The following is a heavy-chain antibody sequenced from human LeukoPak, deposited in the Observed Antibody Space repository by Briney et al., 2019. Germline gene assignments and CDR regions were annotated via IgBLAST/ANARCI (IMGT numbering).Heavy chain of an antibody. Sequence: GGSLRLSCAASGFNFDDYAMRWVRQAPGKGLEWVSSISSSSSYIYYADSLRGRFTISRDNAKNSLYLQMNSLRAEDTAVYYCARVIYTSSGYYSDAFDIWGQGTMVTVSS. CDR3: ARVIYTSSGYYSDAFDI. V-gene: IGHV3-21*01. CDR2: ISSSSSYI. D-gene: IGHD3-22*01. CDR1: GFNFDDYA. J-gene: IGHJ3*02.